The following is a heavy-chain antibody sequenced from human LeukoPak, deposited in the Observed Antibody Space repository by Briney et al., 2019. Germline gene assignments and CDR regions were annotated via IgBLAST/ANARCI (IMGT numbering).Heavy chain of an antibody. J-gene: IGHJ4*02. D-gene: IGHD6-13*01. CDR3: AKDRGFYSSSWPSRLIDY. V-gene: IGHV1-69*04. Sequence: SVKVSCKASGGTFSSYAISWVRQAPGQGLEWMGRIIPILGIANYAQKFQGRVTITADKSTSTAYMELSSLRSEDTAVYYCAKDRGFYSSSWPSRLIDYWGQGTLVTVSS. CDR1: GGTFSSYA. CDR2: IIPILGIA.